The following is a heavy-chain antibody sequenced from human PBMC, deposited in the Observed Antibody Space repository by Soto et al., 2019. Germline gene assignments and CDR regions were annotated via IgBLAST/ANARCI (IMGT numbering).Heavy chain of an antibody. Sequence: QVQLVQSGAEVKQPGCSVKVSCKASGGTFSSYAISWVRQAPGQGLEWMGGIIPIFGTVNYAKKFQGRVTITADESTSTAYMELSSLRSEDTAVYYCARLLHGYSPVFDYWGQGTLVTVSS. V-gene: IGHV1-69*12. D-gene: IGHD5-18*01. J-gene: IGHJ4*02. CDR1: GGTFSSYA. CDR2: IIPIFGTV. CDR3: ARLLHGYSPVFDY.